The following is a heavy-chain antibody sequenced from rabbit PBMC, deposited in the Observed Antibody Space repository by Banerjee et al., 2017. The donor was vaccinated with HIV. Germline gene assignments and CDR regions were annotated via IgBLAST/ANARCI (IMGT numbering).Heavy chain of an antibody. CDR1: GFSFSNKYV. Sequence: QEQLVESGGGLVQPEGSLTLTCTASGFSFSNKYVMCWVRQAPGKGLEWIACINTSSGNTVYASWAKGRFTISKTSSTTVTLQMTSLTAADTASYFCARVLVEYDYGMDLWGPGTLVTVS. V-gene: IGHV1S45*01. CDR2: INTSSGNT. CDR3: ARVLVEYDYGMDL. D-gene: IGHD4-2*01. J-gene: IGHJ6*01.